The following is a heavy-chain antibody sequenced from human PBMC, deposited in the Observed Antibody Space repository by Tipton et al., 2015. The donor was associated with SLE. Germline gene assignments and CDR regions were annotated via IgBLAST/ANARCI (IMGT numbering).Heavy chain of an antibody. D-gene: IGHD1-7*01. J-gene: IGHJ3*02. V-gene: IGHV5-10-1*01. CDR3: ARTGTRGAFDI. CDR2: IDPSDSYT. Sequence: KPSETLSLTCAVYGGSFSGYYWSWIRQPPGKGLEWRGRIDPSDSYTNYSPSFQGHVTISADKSISTAYLQWSSLKASDTAMYYCARTGTRGAFDIWGQGTMVTVSS. CDR1: GGSFSGYY.